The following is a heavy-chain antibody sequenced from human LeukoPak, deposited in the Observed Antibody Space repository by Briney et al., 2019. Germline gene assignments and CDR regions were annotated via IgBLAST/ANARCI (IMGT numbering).Heavy chain of an antibody. CDR1: GVSISSYY. Sequence: SETLSLTCTVSGVSISSYYWSWIRQPPGKGLEWIGYIYYSGSTNYNPSLKSRVTISVDTSKNQFSLKLSSVTAADTAVYYCARDIEAYYYDTGSGYWGQGTLVTVSS. CDR2: IYYSGST. CDR3: ARDIEAYYYDTGSGY. J-gene: IGHJ4*02. V-gene: IGHV4-59*01. D-gene: IGHD3-22*01.